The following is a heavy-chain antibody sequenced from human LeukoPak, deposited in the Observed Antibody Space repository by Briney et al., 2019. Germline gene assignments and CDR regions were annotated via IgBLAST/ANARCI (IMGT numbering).Heavy chain of an antibody. CDR2: IKQDGSEK. CDR3: ARDLVPGYCSSTSCSGSWFDP. V-gene: IGHV3-7*05. Sequence: GGSLRLSCTASGFTFTSYVMTWVRQAPGKGLEWVANIKQDGSEKYYVDSVKDRFTISRDNAKNSLYLQMNSLRAEDTAVYYCARDLVPGYCSSTSCSGSWFDPWGQGTLVTVSS. D-gene: IGHD2-2*01. CDR1: GFTFTSYV. J-gene: IGHJ5*02.